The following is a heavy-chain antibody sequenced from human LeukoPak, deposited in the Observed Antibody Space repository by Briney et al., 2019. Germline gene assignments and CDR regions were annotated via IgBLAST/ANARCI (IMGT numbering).Heavy chain of an antibody. CDR1: GFTFSSYA. CDR3: ARSTTHYDSSSYYPS. J-gene: IGHJ5*02. D-gene: IGHD3-16*01. V-gene: IGHV3-21*01. CDR2: ISSSGTYI. Sequence: KAGGSLRLSCAASGFTFSSYAMNWVRQAPGKGLEWVSSISSSGTYIYYADSVKGRFTISRDNAKNSLYLHMDSLRAEDTALYYCARSTTHYDSSSYYPSWGQGSQVTVSS.